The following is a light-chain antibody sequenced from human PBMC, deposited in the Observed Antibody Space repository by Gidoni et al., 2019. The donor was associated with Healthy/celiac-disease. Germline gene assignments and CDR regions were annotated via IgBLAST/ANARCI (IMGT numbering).Light chain of an antibody. V-gene: IGLV2-14*03. CDR2: DVS. CDR1: SSDVGGYNY. CDR3: SSYTSSWV. Sequence: QSALTQPASVSGSPGQSITISCTGTSSDVGGYNYVSWYQQHPGKAPKLMIYDVSYRPSGVSNRFSGSKSGNTASLTITGLQAEDEADYYCSSYTSSWVFGGGTKLTVL. J-gene: IGLJ3*02.